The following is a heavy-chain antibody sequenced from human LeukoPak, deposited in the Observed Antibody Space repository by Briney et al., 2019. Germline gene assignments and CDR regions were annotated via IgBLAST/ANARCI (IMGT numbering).Heavy chain of an antibody. CDR3: ARIVGGSQDY. D-gene: IGHD3-16*02. CDR2: TYYRSKRHN. J-gene: IGHJ4*02. CDR1: GDTVSSNRAA. Sequence: SQTLSLTCAVSGDTVSSNRAAWNWLRQSPSRGLEWLGRTYYRSKRHNDYAVSVKSRITINRHTSKHQFSLLLNSVTPEDTGVYYCARIVGGSQDYWGQGTLVTVSS. V-gene: IGHV6-1*01.